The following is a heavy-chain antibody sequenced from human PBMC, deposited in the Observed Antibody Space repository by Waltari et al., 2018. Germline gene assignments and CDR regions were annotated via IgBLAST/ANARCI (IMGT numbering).Heavy chain of an antibody. J-gene: IGHJ4*02. V-gene: IGHV4-30-4*08. CDR1: GGPIYSGDHY. Sequence: QVQLQESGPGLVKPSQTLSLPCTVPGGPIYSGDHYWSWIRQPPGKGLEWIGYIHYSGSTYYNPSLQSRVTMSVDTSNNQFSLNLTSLTAADTAKYYCARGAFSSSLDFWGQGTLVTVSS. CDR3: ARGAFSSSLDF. D-gene: IGHD6-13*01. CDR2: IHYSGST.